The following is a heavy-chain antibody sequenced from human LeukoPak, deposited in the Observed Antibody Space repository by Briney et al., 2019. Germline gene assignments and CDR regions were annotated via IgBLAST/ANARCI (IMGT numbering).Heavy chain of an antibody. CDR1: GGTFSSYA. Sequence: SVKVSCKASGGTFSSYAISWVRQAPGQGLEWMGRIIPIFGTANYAQKFQGRVTITTDESTSTAYMELSSLGSEDTAVYYCAREEGEMATVYFDYWGQGTLVPVSS. V-gene: IGHV1-69*05. CDR2: IIPIFGTA. CDR3: AREEGEMATVYFDY. D-gene: IGHD5-24*01. J-gene: IGHJ4*02.